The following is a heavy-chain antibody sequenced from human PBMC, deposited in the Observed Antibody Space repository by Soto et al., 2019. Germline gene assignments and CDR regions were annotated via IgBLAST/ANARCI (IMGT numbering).Heavy chain of an antibody. CDR2: IYPGDSDT. V-gene: IGHV5-51*01. CDR1: GYSFTSYW. D-gene: IGHD3-3*01. Sequence: GESLKISCKGSGYSFTSYWIGWVRQMPGKRLEWMGIIYPGDSDTRYSPSFQGQVTISADTFISTAYLQWSSLKASDTAMYYCARHLRRTFGVVPDYYYYGMDVWGQGTTVTVSS. CDR3: ARHLRRTFGVVPDYYYYGMDV. J-gene: IGHJ6*02.